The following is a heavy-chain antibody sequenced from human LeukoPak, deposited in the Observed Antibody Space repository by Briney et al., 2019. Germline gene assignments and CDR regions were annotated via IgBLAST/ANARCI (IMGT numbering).Heavy chain of an antibody. D-gene: IGHD5-24*01. Sequence: ASVKVSCKASGYTFTGYYMHWVRQAPGQGLEWMGRINPNSGGTNYAQKFQGRVTMTRDTSISTAYMELSRLRSDDTAVYYCARGELAVEMATISDAFDIWGQGTMVTVFS. V-gene: IGHV1-2*06. J-gene: IGHJ3*02. CDR2: INPNSGGT. CDR1: GYTFTGYY. CDR3: ARGELAVEMATISDAFDI.